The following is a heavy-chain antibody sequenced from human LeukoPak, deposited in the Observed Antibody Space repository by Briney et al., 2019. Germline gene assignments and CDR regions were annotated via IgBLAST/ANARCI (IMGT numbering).Heavy chain of an antibody. CDR3: ARTVRGLYYFDY. CDR2: ISSGSSYI. J-gene: IGHJ4*02. D-gene: IGHD2-15*01. CDR1: GFTFSSYA. Sequence: GGSLRLSCAASGFTFSSYAMNWVRQAPGKGLEWVSSISSGSSYIYYADSVKGRFTISRDNAKNSLYLQMNSLRAEDTAVYYCARTVRGLYYFDYWGQGTLVTVSS. V-gene: IGHV3-21*01.